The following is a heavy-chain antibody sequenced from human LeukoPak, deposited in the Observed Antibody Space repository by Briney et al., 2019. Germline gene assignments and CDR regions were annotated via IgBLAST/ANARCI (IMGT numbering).Heavy chain of an antibody. CDR1: GFTFSSYA. Sequence: GGSLRLSCAASGFTFSSYAMHWVRQAPGKGLEWVAVISYDGSNKYYADSVKGRFTISRDNSKNTLYLQMNSLRAEDTAVYYCAKLWQLVPGDAFDIWGQGTMVTVSS. CDR3: AKLWQLVPGDAFDI. D-gene: IGHD6-13*01. J-gene: IGHJ3*02. CDR2: ISYDGSNK. V-gene: IGHV3-30-3*02.